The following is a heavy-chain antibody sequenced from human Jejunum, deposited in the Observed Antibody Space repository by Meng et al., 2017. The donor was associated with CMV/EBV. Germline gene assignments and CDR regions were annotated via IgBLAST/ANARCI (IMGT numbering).Heavy chain of an antibody. V-gene: IGHV3-21*01. D-gene: IGHD1-14*01. J-gene: IGHJ3*02. CDR3: AREGRFSHHGASDT. Sequence: FTFSDFNRDWVRQAPGKGLEWVSSISSDSTYTSYADSVKGRFTISRDNAKTSLYLQLNTLRAEDTAVYYCAREGRFSHHGASDTWGRGTTVTVSS. CDR2: ISSDSTYT. CDR1: FTFSDFN.